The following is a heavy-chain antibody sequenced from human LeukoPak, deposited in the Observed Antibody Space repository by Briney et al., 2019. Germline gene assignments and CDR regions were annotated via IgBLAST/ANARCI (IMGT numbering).Heavy chain of an antibody. CDR1: GFTFDDYG. D-gene: IGHD3-22*01. CDR2: ISSSSSYI. CDR3: ARNYYDSSGYYWGKDADYYFDY. Sequence: GGSLRLSCAASGFTFDDYGMNWVRQAPGKGLEWVSSISSSSSYIYYADSVEGRFTISRDNAKNSLYLQMNSLRAEDTAVYYCARNYYDSSGYYWGKDADYYFDYWGQGTLVTVSS. J-gene: IGHJ4*02. V-gene: IGHV3-21*01.